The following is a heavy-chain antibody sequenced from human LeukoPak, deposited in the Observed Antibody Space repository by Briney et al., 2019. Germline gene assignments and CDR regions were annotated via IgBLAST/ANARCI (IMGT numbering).Heavy chain of an antibody. CDR3: ARGAFHTSSVWFDP. CDR1: GASISNYY. D-gene: IGHD2-2*01. Sequence: PSETLSLTCTVSGASISNYYWSWIRQTPEKGLEWMGHIHSSGGSSYYPSLKVRLTLSIDTSRNQLSLKLPSVTAADTAVFYCARGAFHTSSVWFDPWGQGTLVTVSS. CDR2: IHSSGGS. J-gene: IGHJ5*02. V-gene: IGHV4-59*12.